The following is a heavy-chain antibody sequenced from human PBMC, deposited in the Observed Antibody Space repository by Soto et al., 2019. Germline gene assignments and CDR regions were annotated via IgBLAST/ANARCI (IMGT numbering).Heavy chain of an antibody. J-gene: IGHJ4*02. CDR2: VYNSGST. CDR3: ARYRREAVAGYTLDN. D-gene: IGHD6-13*01. CDR1: GGSISSNY. V-gene: IGHV4-59*01. Sequence: SETLSLTCTVSGGSISSNYWTWIRQPPGKGLEWIGYVYNSGSTNYNPSLKSRVTISEDTSKSQFSLKVNSMAAADTAVYYCARYRREAVAGYTLDNWGQGSLVTVSS.